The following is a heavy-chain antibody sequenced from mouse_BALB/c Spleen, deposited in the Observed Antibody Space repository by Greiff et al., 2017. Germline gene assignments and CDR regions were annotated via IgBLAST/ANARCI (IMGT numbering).Heavy chain of an antibody. D-gene: IGHD2-3*01. CDR1: GFTFSSFG. Sequence: DVKLVESGGGLVQPGGSRKLSCAASGFTFSSFGMHWVRQAPEKGLEWVAYISSGSSTIYYADTVKGRFTISRDNPKNTLFLQMTSLRSEDTAMYYCPRKYDGYYDWYFDVWGAETTVTVSS. CDR2: ISSGSSTI. CDR3: PRKYDGYYDWYFDV. V-gene: IGHV5-17*02. J-gene: IGHJ1*01.